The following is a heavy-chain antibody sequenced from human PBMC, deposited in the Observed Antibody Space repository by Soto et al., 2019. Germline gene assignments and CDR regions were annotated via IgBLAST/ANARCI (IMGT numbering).Heavy chain of an antibody. Sequence: PSETLSLTCTVSRGSISSSSYYWGWIRQPPGKGLEWIGSIDYSGDTYYNPSLRSRLTMSVDTSKNQFSLNLSSVTAADAAVYYCARQHVELPSAPPVWFDPWGQGTLVTVSS. CDR3: ARQHVELPSAPPVWFDP. CDR2: IDYSGDT. J-gene: IGHJ5*02. CDR1: RGSISSSSYY. V-gene: IGHV4-39*01. D-gene: IGHD2-2*01.